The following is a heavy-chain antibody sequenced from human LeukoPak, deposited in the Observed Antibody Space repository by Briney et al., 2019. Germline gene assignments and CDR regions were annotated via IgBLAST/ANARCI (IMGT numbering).Heavy chain of an antibody. CDR1: GFTFSSTG. CDR2: IRYDGNNK. V-gene: IGHV3-30*02. J-gene: IGHJ4*01. Sequence: GGSLRLSCTASGFTFSSTGMHWVRQAPGKGLEWVSYIRYDGNNKYYGNSVKGRLTVSRDNSKNTLYLQMNSLRVEDTAVYYCARTYNPDYWGQGTLVTVSS. CDR3: ARTYNPDY. D-gene: IGHD1-14*01.